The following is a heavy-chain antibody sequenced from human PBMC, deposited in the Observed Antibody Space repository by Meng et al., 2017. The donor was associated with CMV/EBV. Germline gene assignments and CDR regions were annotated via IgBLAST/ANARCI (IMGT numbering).Heavy chain of an antibody. CDR1: GFTFSIYG. J-gene: IGHJ6*02. V-gene: IGHV3-30*02. CDR2: IRYDGSNK. CDR3: AKGREYQLLYRWYYYGMDV. D-gene: IGHD2-2*02. Sequence: LSLTCAASGFTFSIYGMHWVRQAPGKGLEWVAFIRYDGSNKYYADSVKGRFTISRDDSKNTLYLQMNSLRAEDTAVYYCAKGREYQLLYRWYYYGMDVWGQGTTVTVSS.